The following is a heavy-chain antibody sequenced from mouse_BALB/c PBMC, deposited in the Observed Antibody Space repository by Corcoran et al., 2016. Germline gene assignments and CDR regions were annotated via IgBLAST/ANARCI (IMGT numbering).Heavy chain of an antibody. CDR3: ARRDYYAMDY. V-gene: IGHV8-8*01. CDR1: GFSRRTSGMV. Sequence: QVTLKESGPGILKPSQTLSLTGSFSGFSRRTSGMVVVWICQPSGRGLEWLAHIWWDDDKYYNPSLKSQLTIAKETSRNQVFLKITRVDTADTATYYCARRDYYAMDYWGQGTSVTVSS. J-gene: IGHJ4*01. CDR2: IWWDDDK.